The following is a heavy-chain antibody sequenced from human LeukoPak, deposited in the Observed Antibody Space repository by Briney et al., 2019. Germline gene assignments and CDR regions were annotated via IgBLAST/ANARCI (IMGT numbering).Heavy chain of an antibody. Sequence: PSETLSLTCTVSGDSISGSYWSWIRQPPGKGLEWIGCIYHSGTTNFNPSLKSRVTISLDTSKNQFSLRLRSVTAADTAVYYCARVYYSSSWHLDYWGQGTLVTASS. D-gene: IGHD6-19*01. V-gene: IGHV4-59*01. CDR2: IYHSGTT. J-gene: IGHJ4*02. CDR1: GDSISGSY. CDR3: ARVYYSSSWHLDY.